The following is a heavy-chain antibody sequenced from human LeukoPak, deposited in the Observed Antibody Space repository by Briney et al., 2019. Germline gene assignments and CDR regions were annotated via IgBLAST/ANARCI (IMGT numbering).Heavy chain of an antibody. J-gene: IGHJ4*02. CDR3: ARRGAVARTVDY. Sequence: GGSLRLFCAASGFTFSSYGMHWVRQAPGKGLEWVAFIRYDGSNKYYEDYVKGRFTISRDNSKDTLYLQMDSLRAEDTAVYYCARRGAVARTVDYWGQGTLVTVSS. CDR2: IRYDGSNK. D-gene: IGHD6-19*01. V-gene: IGHV3-30*02. CDR1: GFTFSSYG.